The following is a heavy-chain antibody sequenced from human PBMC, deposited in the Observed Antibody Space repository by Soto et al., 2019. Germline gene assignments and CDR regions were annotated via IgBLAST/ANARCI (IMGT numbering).Heavy chain of an antibody. CDR3: ARHGYYDSRSYYGCGY. CDR1: GDSISSYNYY. D-gene: IGHD3-22*01. V-gene: IGHV4-39*01. J-gene: IGHJ4*01. CDR2: IYYSVNT. Sequence: SETRSLTCTVSGDSISSYNYYWGWIHHPPGKGLEWIGSIYYSVNTYYNPSLKSRVTISVDTSKNHFSLRLNSVTAADTAVYYCARHGYYDSRSYYGCGYWGHGNLVTVSP.